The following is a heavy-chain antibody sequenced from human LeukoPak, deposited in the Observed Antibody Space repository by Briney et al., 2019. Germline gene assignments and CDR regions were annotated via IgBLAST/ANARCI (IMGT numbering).Heavy chain of an antibody. Sequence: GGSLRLSCAASGFTFSSYSMNWVRQAPGKGLEWVSSISSSSSYIYCADSVKGRFTISRDNAKNSLYLQMNSLRAEDTAVYYCARSAAAGEYMDVWGKGTTVTVSS. J-gene: IGHJ6*03. CDR2: ISSSSSYI. CDR3: ARSAAAGEYMDV. V-gene: IGHV3-21*01. D-gene: IGHD6-13*01. CDR1: GFTFSSYS.